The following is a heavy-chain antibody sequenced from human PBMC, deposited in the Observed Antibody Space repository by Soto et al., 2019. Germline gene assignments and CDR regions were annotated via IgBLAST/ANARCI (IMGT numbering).Heavy chain of an antibody. Sequence: QVQLVQSGAEVKKPGASVKVSCKATGYPFGGYAIGWVRQAPGQGLEWMGWVSAHTGDSGYAQRFLGRVTLTTETSTSTAYVELRVLRSDDTAVYYCARPSTSYGDYGWSLAYWGQGTLVTVSS. CDR1: GYPFGGYA. D-gene: IGHD4-17*01. J-gene: IGHJ4*02. CDR3: ARPSTSYGDYGWSLAY. V-gene: IGHV1-18*01. CDR2: VSAHTGDS.